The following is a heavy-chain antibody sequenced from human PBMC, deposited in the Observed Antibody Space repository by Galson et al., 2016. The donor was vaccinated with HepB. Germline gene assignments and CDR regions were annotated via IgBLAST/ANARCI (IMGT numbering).Heavy chain of an antibody. J-gene: IGHJ3*01. V-gene: IGHV4-31*11. CDR1: GGSISSGGYY. CDR2: IYYSRTT. Sequence: LSLTCDVSGGSISSGGYYWSWARQLPGNGLEWIGYIYYSRTTYYNPSLRSRLSISADTSKNQFSLELSSVTAADTAVYFCARLTSTGTFDAFDVWGQGTMVTVSS. CDR3: ARLTSTGTFDAFDV. D-gene: IGHD1-1*01.